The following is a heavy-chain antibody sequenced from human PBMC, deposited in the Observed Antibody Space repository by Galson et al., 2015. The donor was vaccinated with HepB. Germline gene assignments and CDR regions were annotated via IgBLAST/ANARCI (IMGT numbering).Heavy chain of an antibody. CDR3: ARRYYDVLTGYLYFDY. CDR2: IYPGDSDT. D-gene: IGHD3-9*01. Sequence: QSGAEVKKPGESLKISCKGSGYSFTSYWIGWVRQMPGKGLEWMGIIYPGDSDTRYSPSFQGQVTISADKSISTAYLQWSSLKASDTAMYYCARRYYDVLTGYLYFDYWGQGTLVTVSS. J-gene: IGHJ4*02. V-gene: IGHV5-51*01. CDR1: GYSFTSYW.